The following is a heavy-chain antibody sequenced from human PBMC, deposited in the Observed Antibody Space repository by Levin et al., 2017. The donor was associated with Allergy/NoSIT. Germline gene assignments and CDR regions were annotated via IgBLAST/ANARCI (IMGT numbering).Heavy chain of an antibody. Sequence: VASVKVSCKASGGTFSSYAISWVRQAPGQGLEWMGRIIPILGIANYAQKFQGRVTITADKSTSTAYMELSSLRSEDTAVYYCARVKGEDIVVVPAVSDAFDIWGQGTMVTVSS. CDR1: GGTFSSYA. V-gene: IGHV1-69*04. D-gene: IGHD2-2*01. CDR2: IIPILGIA. CDR3: ARVKGEDIVVVPAVSDAFDI. J-gene: IGHJ3*02.